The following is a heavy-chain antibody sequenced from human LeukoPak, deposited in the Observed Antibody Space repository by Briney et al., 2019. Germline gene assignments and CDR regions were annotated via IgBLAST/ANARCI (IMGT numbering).Heavy chain of an antibody. Sequence: GESLRLSCADSGFTFSDYAMSWVRQAPGKGLEWVSSISGSGGTTYYADSVRGRFSIYRDNSKNTLYLQMNSLRAEDTAVYYCARRAGAYSHPYDYWGQGTLVTVSS. CDR3: ARRAGAYSHPYDY. D-gene: IGHD4/OR15-4a*01. CDR2: ISGSGGTT. J-gene: IGHJ4*02. V-gene: IGHV3-23*01. CDR1: GFTFSDYA.